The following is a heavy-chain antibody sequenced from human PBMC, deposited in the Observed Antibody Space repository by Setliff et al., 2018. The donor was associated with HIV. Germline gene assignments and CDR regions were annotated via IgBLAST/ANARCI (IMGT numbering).Heavy chain of an antibody. V-gene: IGHV1-18*01. J-gene: IGHJ4*02. CDR2: MNPYNGNR. CDR1: GYTFTSYD. D-gene: IGHD6-19*01. CDR3: ARALQWLVHYYFDY. Sequence: ASVKVSCKASGYTFTSYDINWVRQATGQGLEWMGWMNPYNGNRNYAQNLQDRVTMTTDTSTNTAYMELSSLRSDDTAVYYCARALQWLVHYYFDYWGQGTLVTVSS.